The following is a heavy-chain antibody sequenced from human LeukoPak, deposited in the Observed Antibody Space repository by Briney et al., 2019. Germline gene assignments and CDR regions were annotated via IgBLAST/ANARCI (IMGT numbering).Heavy chain of an antibody. D-gene: IGHD6-13*01. Sequence: GASLRLSCAASGFTYSSHELTWVRQDPNKGLEWVSAISGSGERTHYADSVKGRFTISRDNSRNILYLQMNNLGAEDTAIYYCAKDSAPGIAADDYWGQGTLVTVSS. CDR1: GFTYSSHE. CDR2: ISGSGERT. J-gene: IGHJ4*02. V-gene: IGHV3-23*01. CDR3: AKDSAPGIAADDY.